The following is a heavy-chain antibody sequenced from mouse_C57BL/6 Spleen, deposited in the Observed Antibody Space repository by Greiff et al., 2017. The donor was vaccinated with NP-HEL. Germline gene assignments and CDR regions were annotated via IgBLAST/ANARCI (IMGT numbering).Heavy chain of an antibody. V-gene: IGHV1-42*01. D-gene: IGHD1-1*01. CDR2: INPSTGGT. CDR1: GYSFTGYY. Sequence: VQLKQSGPELVKPGASVKISCKASGYSFTGYYMNWVKQSPEKSLEWIGEINPSTGGTTYNQKFKAKATLTVDKSSSTAYMQLKSLTSEDSAVYYCARKTTVVAYYAMDYWGQGTSVTVSS. CDR3: ARKTTVVAYYAMDY. J-gene: IGHJ4*01.